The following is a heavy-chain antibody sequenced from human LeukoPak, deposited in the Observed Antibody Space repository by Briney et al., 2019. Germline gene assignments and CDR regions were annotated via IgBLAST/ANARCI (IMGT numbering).Heavy chain of an antibody. J-gene: IGHJ4*02. D-gene: IGHD6-19*01. CDR1: GDSVSSSSAT. Sequence: SQTLSLTCAISGDSVSSSSATWNWIRQSPSRGLEWLGRTYYRSRWYDDYAVSVKSRITINPDTSKNQFSLQLSSVTPDDTAVYYCARDRGGGWYFGYWGQGTLVTVSS. CDR2: TYYRSRWYD. CDR3: ARDRGGGWYFGY. V-gene: IGHV6-1*01.